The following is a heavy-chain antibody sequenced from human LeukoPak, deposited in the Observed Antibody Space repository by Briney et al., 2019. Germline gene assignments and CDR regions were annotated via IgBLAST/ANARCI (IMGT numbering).Heavy chain of an antibody. Sequence: ASVKVSCKASGYTFTGYYMHWVRQAPGQGLEWMGWINPNSGGTNDAQKFQGRVTMTRDTSISTAYMELSRLRSDGTAVYYCAGTSIYDFWSGYYTDYFDDWGQGTLVTVSS. CDR3: AGTSIYDFWSGYYTDYFDD. CDR2: INPNSGGT. J-gene: IGHJ4*02. V-gene: IGHV1-2*02. CDR1: GYTFTGYY. D-gene: IGHD3-3*01.